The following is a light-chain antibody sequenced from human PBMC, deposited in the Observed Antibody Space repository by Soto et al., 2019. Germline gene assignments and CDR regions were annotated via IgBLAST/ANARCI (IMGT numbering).Light chain of an antibody. CDR1: QSFSNTY. CDR3: QQYGSSPYT. J-gene: IGKJ2*01. V-gene: IGKV3-20*01. CDR2: AAS. Sequence: EIVLTQSPGTLSLSPGERATLSCRASQSFSNTYLGWYQQKPGQAPRLLIYAASSRATGIPDRFSGSGSGTDFTLTISRLEPEDCAVYYCQQYGSSPYTFGQGTKFEIK.